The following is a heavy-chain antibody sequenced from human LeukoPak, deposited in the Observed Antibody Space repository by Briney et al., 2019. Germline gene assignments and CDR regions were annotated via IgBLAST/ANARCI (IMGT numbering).Heavy chain of an antibody. CDR1: GGSISSRSYY. D-gene: IGHD2-15*01. J-gene: IGHJ6*01. Sequence: SETLSLTCTVSGGSISSRSYYWGWIRQPPGKGLEWIGCIYETGSTYYKSSLKSRVTISVDTSKNQFSLKLSSVTAADTAVYYCARHSGSGYYFYFYTMDVWGQGATVTVSS. CDR3: ARHSGSGYYFYFYTMDV. V-gene: IGHV4-39*01. CDR2: IYETGST.